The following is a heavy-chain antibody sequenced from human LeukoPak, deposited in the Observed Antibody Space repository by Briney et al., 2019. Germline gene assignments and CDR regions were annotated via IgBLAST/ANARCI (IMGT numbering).Heavy chain of an antibody. Sequence: SETLSLTCTVSGGSISSYSWSWIRQPPGKGLEWIGYIYYTGSTNYNPSLESRVTISVDTSKNQFSLKLRSVTAADTAVYYCASGSTKYGDYGYWGQGTLVTDSS. J-gene: IGHJ4*02. D-gene: IGHD4-17*01. CDR1: GGSISSYS. CDR2: IYYTGST. V-gene: IGHV4-59*01. CDR3: ASGSTKYGDYGY.